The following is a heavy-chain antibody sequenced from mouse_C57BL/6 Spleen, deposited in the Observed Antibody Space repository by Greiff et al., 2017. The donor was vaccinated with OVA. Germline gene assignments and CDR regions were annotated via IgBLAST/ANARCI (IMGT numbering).Heavy chain of an antibody. CDR3: TTYYGSSWYFDV. CDR1: GFNIKDYY. J-gene: IGHJ1*03. V-gene: IGHV14-1*01. Sequence: VHVKQSGAELVRPGASVKLSCTASGFNIKDYYMHWVKQRPEQGLEWIGRIDPEDGDTEYAPKFQGKATMTADTSSNTAYLQLSSLTSEDTAVYYCTTYYGSSWYFDVWGTGTTVTVSS. CDR2: IDPEDGDT. D-gene: IGHD1-1*01.